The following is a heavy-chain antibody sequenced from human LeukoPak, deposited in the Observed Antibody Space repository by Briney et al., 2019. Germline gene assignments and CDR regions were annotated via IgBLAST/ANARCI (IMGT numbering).Heavy chain of an antibody. D-gene: IGHD2-2*02. V-gene: IGHV4-4*07. J-gene: IGHJ4*02. CDR2: IYTSGST. CDR3: AREDIVVVPAAIRD. CDR1: GGSISSYY. Sequence: ETLSLTCTVSGGSISSYYWSWIRQPAGRGLEWIGRIYTSGSTNYNPSLKSRVTMSVDTSKNQFSLKLSSVTAADTAVYYCAREDIVVVPAAIRDWGQGTLVTVSS.